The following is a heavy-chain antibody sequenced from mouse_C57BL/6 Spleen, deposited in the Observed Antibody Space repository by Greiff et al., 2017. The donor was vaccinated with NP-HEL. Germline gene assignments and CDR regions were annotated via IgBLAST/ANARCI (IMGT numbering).Heavy chain of an antibody. CDR3: ARTTVVDYYAMDY. CDR1: GYTFTSYW. V-gene: IGHV1-7*01. D-gene: IGHD1-1*01. J-gene: IGHJ4*01. CDR2: INPSSGYT. Sequence: QVQLQQSGAELATPGASVKLSCKASGYTFTSYWMHWVKQRPGQGLEWIGYINPSSGYTKYNQKFKDKATLTADKSSSTAYMQLSSLTYEDSAVYYCARTTVVDYYAMDYWGQGTSVTVSS.